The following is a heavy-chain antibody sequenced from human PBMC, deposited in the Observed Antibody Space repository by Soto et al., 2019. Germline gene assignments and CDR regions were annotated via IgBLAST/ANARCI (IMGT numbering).Heavy chain of an antibody. CDR3: AREGGGITIFGVVTPRWGY. Sequence: GGSLRLSCAASGFTFSSYSMNWVRQAPGKGLEWVSYISSSSSTIYYADSVKGRFTISRDNAKNSLYLQMNSLRAEDTAVYYCAREGGGITIFGVVTPRWGYWGQGTLVTVSS. CDR1: GFTFSSYS. J-gene: IGHJ4*02. CDR2: ISSSSSTI. V-gene: IGHV3-48*01. D-gene: IGHD3-3*01.